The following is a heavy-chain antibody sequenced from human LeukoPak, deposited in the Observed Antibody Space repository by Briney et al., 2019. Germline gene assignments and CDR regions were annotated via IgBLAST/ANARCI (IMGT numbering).Heavy chain of an antibody. CDR2: VFYSGIT. CDR3: VRRDGIYSYGLDY. J-gene: IGHJ4*02. D-gene: IGHD3-16*01. V-gene: IGHV4-59*11. CDR1: GGSFSTHY. Sequence: SETLSLTCTVSGGSFSTHYWNWVRQPPGKGLEWIGSVFYSGITNYNPSLKSRLTISLDTSKNQFSLKLSSVTAADAAVYYCVRRDGIYSYGLDYWGQGILVTVSS.